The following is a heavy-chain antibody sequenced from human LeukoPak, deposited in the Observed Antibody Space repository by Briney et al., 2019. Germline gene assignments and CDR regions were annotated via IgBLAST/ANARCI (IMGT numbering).Heavy chain of an antibody. Sequence: PSETLSLTCTVSDYSIGSGYSWGWIRQPPGKGLEWIATISHDGTTFYYPSLKSRVTMTLDTSRNQFSLRLSSVTAADTAVYYCARDLSVYYYYHFDFWGQGTLVTVSS. CDR1: DYSIGSGYS. J-gene: IGHJ4*02. CDR3: ARDLSVYYYYHFDF. CDR2: ISHDGTT. D-gene: IGHD3-22*01. V-gene: IGHV4-38-2*02.